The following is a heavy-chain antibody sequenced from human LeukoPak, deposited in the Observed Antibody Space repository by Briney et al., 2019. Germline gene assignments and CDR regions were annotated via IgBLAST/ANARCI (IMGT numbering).Heavy chain of an antibody. Sequence: GGSLRLSCAASGFTFSSYAMSWVRQAPGKGLEWVSAISGSGGSTYYADSVKGRFTISRDNAKNSLYLQMNSLRAEDTAVYYCARVNRLGMSPASSDAFDIWGQGTMVTVSS. V-gene: IGHV3-23*01. D-gene: IGHD1-26*01. CDR1: GFTFSSYA. J-gene: IGHJ3*02. CDR3: ARVNRLGMSPASSDAFDI. CDR2: ISGSGGST.